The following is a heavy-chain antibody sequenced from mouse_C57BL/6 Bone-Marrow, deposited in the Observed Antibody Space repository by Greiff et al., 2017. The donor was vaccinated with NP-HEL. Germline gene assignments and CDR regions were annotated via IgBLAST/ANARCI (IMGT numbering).Heavy chain of an antibody. CDR3: ARRPYYSYWYFDV. CDR2: IYPGDGDT. Sequence: VQLQQSGPELVKPGASVKISCKASGYAFSSSWMNWVKQRPGKGLEWIGRIYPGDGDTNYNGKFKGKATLTAYKSSSTAYMQLSSLTSEDSAVYFCARRPYYSYWYFDVWGTGTTVTVSS. CDR1: GYAFSSSW. J-gene: IGHJ1*03. D-gene: IGHD1-1*01. V-gene: IGHV1-82*01.